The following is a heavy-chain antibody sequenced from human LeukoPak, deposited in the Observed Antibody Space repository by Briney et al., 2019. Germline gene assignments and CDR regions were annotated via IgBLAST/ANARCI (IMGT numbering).Heavy chain of an antibody. CDR2: MNPNSGTT. CDR1: GYTFTSYG. CDR3: VRDGEGVAISVNYWFDP. V-gene: IGHV1-8*02. J-gene: IGHJ5*02. D-gene: IGHD3-10*01. Sequence: VASVKVSCTASGYTFTSYGINWVRQAPGQGPEWIGWMNPNSGTTGYAQKFQGRVTMTRDTSISTAYMELRGLRSEDTAVYYCVRDGEGVAISVNYWFDPWGQGTLVTVSS.